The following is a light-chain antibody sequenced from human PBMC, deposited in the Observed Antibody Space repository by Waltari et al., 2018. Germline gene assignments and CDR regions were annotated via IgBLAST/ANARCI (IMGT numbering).Light chain of an antibody. V-gene: IGKV1-39*01. CDR3: QQSYSPPFT. CDR2: DAS. J-gene: IGKJ5*01. CDR1: RGIDSY. Sequence: DIQMTQSPSSLSTSVGDRVTITCRASRGIDSYLNWYQQRPGRAPKHLIYDASTLRREDPTRFSGGGIGTDFTLTINNLQPEDFATYFCQQSYSPPFTFGQGTRLEI.